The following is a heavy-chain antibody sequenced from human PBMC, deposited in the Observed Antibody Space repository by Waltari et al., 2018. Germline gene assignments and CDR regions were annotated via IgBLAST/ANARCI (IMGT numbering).Heavy chain of an antibody. CDR3: AREYCSGGSCSRSYWYFDL. Sequence: QVQLVQSGAEVKKPGSSVKVSCKASGGTFSSYAISWVRQAPGQGLEWMGGIIPIFGTANYAQKFQGRVTITADESTSTAYMELSSLRSEDTAVYYCAREYCSGGSCSRSYWYFDLWGRGTLVTVSS. CDR2: IIPIFGTA. D-gene: IGHD2-15*01. V-gene: IGHV1-69*01. CDR1: GGTFSSYA. J-gene: IGHJ2*01.